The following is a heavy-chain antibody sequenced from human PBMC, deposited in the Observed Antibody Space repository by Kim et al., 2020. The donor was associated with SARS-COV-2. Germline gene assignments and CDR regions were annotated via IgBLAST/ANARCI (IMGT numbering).Heavy chain of an antibody. J-gene: IGHJ4*02. CDR3: ARGSPYCSGGSCFFDY. D-gene: IGHD2-15*01. V-gene: IGHV4-4*02. Sequence: SLKSRVSISVDKSKNQSSLKLSSVPAADTAVYYCARGSPYCSGGSCFFDYWGQGTLVTVSS.